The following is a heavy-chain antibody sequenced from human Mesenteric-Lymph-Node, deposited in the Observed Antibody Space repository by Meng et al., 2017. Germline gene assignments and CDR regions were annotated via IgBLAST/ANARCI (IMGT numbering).Heavy chain of an antibody. V-gene: IGHV4-34*01. CDR2: INHSGST. D-gene: IGHD3-16*01. CDR3: ARVIQTSNYYYYGMDV. Sequence: SETLSLTCAVYGASSSGYYWSWIRQPPGKGLEWIGEINHSGSTNYNPSLKSRVTISVDTSQNQFSLNLSSVTAADTAVYYCARVIQTSNYYYYGMDVWGQGTTVTVSS. J-gene: IGHJ6*02. CDR1: GASSSGYY.